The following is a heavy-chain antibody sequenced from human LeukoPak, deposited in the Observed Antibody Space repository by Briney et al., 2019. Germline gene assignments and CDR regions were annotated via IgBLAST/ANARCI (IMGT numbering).Heavy chain of an antibody. J-gene: IGHJ4*02. CDR1: GFTFSSYS. CDR2: ISSSSSYI. CDR3: ARGATVTTKLVDY. Sequence: GGSLRLSCAASGFTFSSYSMNWVRQAPGKGLEWVSSISSSSSYIYYAGSVKGRFTISRDNAKNSLYLQMNSLRAEDTAVYYCARGATVTTKLVDYWGQGTLVTVSS. D-gene: IGHD4-17*01. V-gene: IGHV3-21*01.